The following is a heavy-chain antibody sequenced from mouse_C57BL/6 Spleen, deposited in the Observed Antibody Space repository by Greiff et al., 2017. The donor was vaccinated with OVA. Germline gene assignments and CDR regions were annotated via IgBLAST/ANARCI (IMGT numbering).Heavy chain of an antibody. D-gene: IGHD2-1*01. CDR2: IDPSDSYT. CDR1: GYTFTSYW. V-gene: IGHV1-69*01. J-gene: IGHJ4*01. CDR3: ATIYYGNPYAMDY. Sequence: VQLQQSGAELVMPGASVKLSCKASGYTFTSYWMHWVKQRPGQGLEWIGEIDPSDSYTNYNQKFKGKSTLTVDKSSSTAYMQLSSLTSEDSAVYYCATIYYGNPYAMDYWGQGTSVTVSS.